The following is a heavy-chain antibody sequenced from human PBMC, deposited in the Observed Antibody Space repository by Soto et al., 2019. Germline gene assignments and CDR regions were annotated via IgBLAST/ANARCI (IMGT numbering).Heavy chain of an antibody. J-gene: IGHJ2*01. CDR1: GGSISSHY. D-gene: IGHD6-13*01. V-gene: IGHV4-59*08. CDR3: ARPRGIAPAVWYFDL. Sequence: QVQLQESGPGLVKPSETLSLTCTVSGGSISSHYWSWIRQPPGRGLEWIGFIYYSGITDSNPSLKSRVTIPLDTSKNQLSLRLSSVTAADTAVYYCARPRGIAPAVWYFDLWGRGTLVTVSS. CDR2: IYYSGIT.